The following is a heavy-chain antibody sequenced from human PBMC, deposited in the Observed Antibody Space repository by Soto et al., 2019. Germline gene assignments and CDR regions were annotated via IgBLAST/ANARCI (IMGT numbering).Heavy chain of an antibody. CDR2: INPNSGGT. CDR3: ARLGYCTNGVCSHKQGYYYGMDV. J-gene: IGHJ6*02. D-gene: IGHD2-8*01. CDR1: GYTFTGYY. V-gene: IGHV1-2*04. Sequence: ASVKVSCTASGYTFTGYYMHWVRQAPGQGLEWMGCINPNSGGTNYAQKFQGWVTMTRDTSISTAYMELSRLRSDDTAVYYCARLGYCTNGVCSHKQGYYYGMDVWGQGTTVTVSS.